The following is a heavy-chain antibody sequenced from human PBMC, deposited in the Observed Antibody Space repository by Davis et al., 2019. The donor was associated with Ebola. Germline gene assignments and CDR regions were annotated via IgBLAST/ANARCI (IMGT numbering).Heavy chain of an antibody. D-gene: IGHD3-10*01. CDR2: ISGDGGST. CDR3: AKDLMRSGVWGMDV. V-gene: IGHV3-43*02. J-gene: IGHJ6*02. Sequence: GESLKISCTASGFTFGDYAMHWVRQAPGKGLEWVSLISGDGGSTYYADSMKGRFTISRDNSKNSLYLQMNSLRTEDTALYYCAKDLMRSGVWGMDVWGQGTTVTVSS. CDR1: GFTFGDYA.